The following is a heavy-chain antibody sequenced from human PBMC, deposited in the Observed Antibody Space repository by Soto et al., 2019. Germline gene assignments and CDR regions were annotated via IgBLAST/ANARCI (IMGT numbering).Heavy chain of an antibody. CDR1: GGSISSGGYY. V-gene: IGHV4-31*03. J-gene: IGHJ6*02. CDR3: ARDHPMVRGVTYYGMDV. CDR2: IYYSGST. Sequence: SLTCTVSGGSISSGGYYWSWIRQHPGKGLEWIGYIYYSGSTYYNPSLKSRVTISVDTSKDQFSLKLSSVTAADTAVYYCARDHPMVRGVTYYGMDVWGQGTTVTVSS. D-gene: IGHD3-10*01.